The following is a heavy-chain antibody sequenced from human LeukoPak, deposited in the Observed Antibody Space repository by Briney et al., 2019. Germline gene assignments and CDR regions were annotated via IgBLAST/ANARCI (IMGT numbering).Heavy chain of an antibody. Sequence: GGSLRLSCAASGFTFSSYAMHWVRQAPGKGLEYVSAISSNGGSTYYANSVKGRFTISRDNSKNTLYLQMGSLRAEDTAVYYCARLGFRTNAFDIWGQGTTVTVSS. CDR1: GFTFSSYA. CDR2: ISSNGGST. CDR3: ARLGFRTNAFDI. D-gene: IGHD2-8*01. J-gene: IGHJ3*02. V-gene: IGHV3-64*01.